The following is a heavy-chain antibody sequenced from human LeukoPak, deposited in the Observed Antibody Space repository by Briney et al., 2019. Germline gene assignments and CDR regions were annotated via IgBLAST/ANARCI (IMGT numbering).Heavy chain of an antibody. V-gene: IGHV3-23*01. CDR3: ARPGYHYGTPLNY. Sequence: GGSLRLSCAASGFTFSSYALSWVRQAPGKGLEWVSGITDSGTGTYYADSVKGRFTISRDNSKNTVYLQMSSLRAEYTAVYYCARPGYHYGTPLNYWGQGTLVTVSS. J-gene: IGHJ4*02. D-gene: IGHD5-18*01. CDR2: ITDSGTGT. CDR1: GFTFSSYA.